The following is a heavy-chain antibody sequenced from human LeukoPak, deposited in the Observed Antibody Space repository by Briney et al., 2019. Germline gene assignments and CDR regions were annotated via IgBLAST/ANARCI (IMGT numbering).Heavy chain of an antibody. Sequence: QSGGSLRLSCAASGFTFSSYAMHWVRQAPGKGLEWVAVISYDGSNKYYADSVKGRFTISRDNSKSTLYLQMNSLRAEDTAVYYCARGENYYDSSGSDYWGQGTLVTVSS. D-gene: IGHD3-22*01. CDR1: GFTFSSYA. CDR2: ISYDGSNK. CDR3: ARGENYYDSSGSDY. V-gene: IGHV3-30*04. J-gene: IGHJ4*02.